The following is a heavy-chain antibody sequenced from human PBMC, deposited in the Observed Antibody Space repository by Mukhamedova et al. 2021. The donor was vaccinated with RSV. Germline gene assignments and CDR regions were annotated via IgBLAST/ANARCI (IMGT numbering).Heavy chain of an antibody. J-gene: IGHJ6*02. V-gene: IGHV4-59*01. CDR2: IYYTGTSGST. Sequence: GLEWIGHIYYTGTSGSTKYNPSLKSRVSLSLDTSKNQFSLRLSSVTAADTAVYYCARDPGDAILGTYGLDVWGQGTTVTVSS. D-gene: IGHD3-3*01. CDR3: ARDPGDAILGTYGLDV.